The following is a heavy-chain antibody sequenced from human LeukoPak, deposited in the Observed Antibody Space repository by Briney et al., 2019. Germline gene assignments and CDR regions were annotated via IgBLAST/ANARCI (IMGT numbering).Heavy chain of an antibody. CDR1: GGSISSSSYY. CDR3: ARSRITIFGVVISFDY. CDR2: INHSGST. V-gene: IGHV4-39*07. J-gene: IGHJ4*02. D-gene: IGHD3-3*01. Sequence: PSETLSLTCTVSGGSISSSSYYWSWIRQPPGKGLEWIGEINHSGSTNYNPSLKSRVTISVDTSKNQFSLKLSSVTAADTAVYYCARSRITIFGVVISFDYWGQGTLVTVSS.